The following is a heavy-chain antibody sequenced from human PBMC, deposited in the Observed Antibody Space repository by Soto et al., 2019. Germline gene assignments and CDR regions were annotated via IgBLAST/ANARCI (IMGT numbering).Heavy chain of an antibody. D-gene: IGHD6-13*01. CDR2: IYPGDSDT. CDR1: GYSFTSYW. V-gene: IGHV5-51*01. CDR3: ARRAAAAYYYYGMDV. J-gene: IGHJ6*02. Sequence: PGESLKISCKGSGYSFTSYWIGWVRQMPGKGLEWMGIIYPGDSDTRYSPSFQGQVTISADKSISTAYLQWSSLKASDTAMYYCARRAAAAYYYYGMDVWGQGTTVTVSS.